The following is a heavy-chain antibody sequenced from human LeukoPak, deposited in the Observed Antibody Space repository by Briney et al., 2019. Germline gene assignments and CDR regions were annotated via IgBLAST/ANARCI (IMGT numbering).Heavy chain of an antibody. D-gene: IGHD3-16*02. V-gene: IGHV3-30*02. CDR1: GFTFRSYG. CDR2: IRYDGSKK. CDR3: AKGGVTFGGVLDNYYFYY. J-gene: IGHJ4*02. Sequence: GGSLRLSCAVSGFTFRSYGIHWVRQAPGKGLEAVAFIRYDGSKKYYTDSVKGRYTISRDNAKHTLYLQKNSLRAEDTAVYYCAKGGVTFGGVLDNYYFYYWGQGTLVTVSS.